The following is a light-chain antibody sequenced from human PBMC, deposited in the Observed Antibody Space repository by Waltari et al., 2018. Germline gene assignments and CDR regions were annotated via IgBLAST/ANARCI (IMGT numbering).Light chain of an antibody. J-gene: IGKJ4*01. Sequence: DIVMTQSPDSLAVSLGERATINCKSSQSILSSSTNKNYLARYQQKPGQPPNLLIYWASTRRAGVPDRLIGSGSGTDFTLTISSRQAEDVAVYYCQQYYDSPLTFGGGTKVEIK. CDR1: QSILSSSTNKNY. CDR3: QQYYDSPLT. CDR2: WAS. V-gene: IGKV4-1*01.